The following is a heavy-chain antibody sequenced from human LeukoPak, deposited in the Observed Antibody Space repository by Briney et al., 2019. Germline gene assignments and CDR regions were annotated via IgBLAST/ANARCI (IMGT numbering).Heavy chain of an antibody. D-gene: IGHD6-19*01. CDR1: GFSFSDYA. Sequence: PGGSLRLSCAASGFSFSDYAMHWVRQAPGKGLEWVSAISGSGGSTYYADSVKGRFTISRDNSKNTLYLQMNSLRAEDTAVYYCAKDPQWLVLWAYYFDYWGQGTLVTVSS. V-gene: IGHV3-23*01. CDR2: ISGSGGST. J-gene: IGHJ4*02. CDR3: AKDPQWLVLWAYYFDY.